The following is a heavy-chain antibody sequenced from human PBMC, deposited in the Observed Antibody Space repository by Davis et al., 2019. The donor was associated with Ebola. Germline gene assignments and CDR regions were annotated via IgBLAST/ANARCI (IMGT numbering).Heavy chain of an antibody. V-gene: IGHV4-59*11. J-gene: IGHJ5*02. CDR1: GGSISSHY. CDR2: IYYSGST. D-gene: IGHD1-26*01. CDR3: ARGGQGVGAGRWLDP. Sequence: MPSETLSLTCTVSGGSISSHYWSWIRQTPEKGLEWIGYIYYSGSTNYNPSLKSRVTISIDTSESRFSLKLTSVTPADTAVYYCARGGQGVGAGRWLDPWGQGNLVIVSS.